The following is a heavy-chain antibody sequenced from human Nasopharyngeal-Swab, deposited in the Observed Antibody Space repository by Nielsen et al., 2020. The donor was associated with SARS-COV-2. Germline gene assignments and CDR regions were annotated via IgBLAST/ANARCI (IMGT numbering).Heavy chain of an antibody. V-gene: IGHV4-4*02. CDR2: IYHTGVT. CDR1: DSISSSGW. J-gene: IGHJ4*02. Sequence: SETLSLTCDVLDSISSSGWWGWVRQPPGKGLECIGEIYHTGVTNYNPSLKSRLSISADRSKNQFSLKLTSVTAAETAVYYCATLPVSPYYFENWGQGLLVTVSS. CDR3: ATLPVSPYYFEN.